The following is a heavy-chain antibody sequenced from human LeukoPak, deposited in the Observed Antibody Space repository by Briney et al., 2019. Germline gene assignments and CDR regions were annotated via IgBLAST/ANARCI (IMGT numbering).Heavy chain of an antibody. D-gene: IGHD1-26*01. CDR2: IHNSGGT. V-gene: IGHV4-59*02. CDR1: GGSVRSYH. J-gene: IGHJ3*02. CDR3: VRDWEGFNFDI. Sequence: SETLSLXCTVSGGSVRSYHWSWSRLSPGEGLEWIAYIHNSGGTRYNPSLQSRVTISVDTSKNQFSLKLRSVTAADTAVYYCVRDWEGFNFDIWGQGTMVTVSS.